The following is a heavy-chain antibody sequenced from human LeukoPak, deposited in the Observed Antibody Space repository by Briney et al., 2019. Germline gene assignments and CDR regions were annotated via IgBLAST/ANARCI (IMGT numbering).Heavy chain of an antibody. D-gene: IGHD2-21*02. J-gene: IGHJ4*02. CDR3: ARDRVYCGGDRSLRPLDY. V-gene: IGHV3-48*03. CDR1: GFAFSSYE. CDR2: ISSSGSTI. Sequence: GGSLRLSCAASGFAFSSYEMNWVRQAPGKGLEWVSYISSSGSTIYYADSVKGRFTISRDNAKNSLYLQMNSLRAEDTAVYYCARDRVYCGGDRSLRPLDYWGQGTLVTVSS.